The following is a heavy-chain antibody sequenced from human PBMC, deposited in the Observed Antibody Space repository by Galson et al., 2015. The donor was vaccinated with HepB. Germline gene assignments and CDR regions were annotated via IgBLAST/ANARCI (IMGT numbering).Heavy chain of an antibody. J-gene: IGHJ4*02. Sequence: SLRLSCAASGFTLSNAWMSWVRQVPGKGLEWVSAITGGGSYTYYADSVKGRFTISRDNSKSTLYLQMNSLGAEDTAVYYCAKVETTVPLRNWGQGTLVTVSS. D-gene: IGHD4-17*01. V-gene: IGHV3-23*01. CDR1: GFTLSNAW. CDR3: AKVETTVPLRN. CDR2: ITGGGSYT.